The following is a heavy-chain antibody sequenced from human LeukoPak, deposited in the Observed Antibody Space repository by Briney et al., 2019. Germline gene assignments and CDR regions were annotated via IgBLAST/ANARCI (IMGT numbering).Heavy chain of an antibody. CDR1: GGSISSSRYY. V-gene: IGHV4-39*01. CDR2: IYYSGST. Sequence: SETLSLTCTVSGGSISSSRYYWGWIRQPPGKGLEWIGFIYYSGSTYYNPSLKSRVTISVDTSKNQFSLKLSSVTAADTALYYCARHGPLSRYSSSSGWFDPWGQGTLVTVSS. J-gene: IGHJ5*02. CDR3: ARHGPLSRYSSSSGWFDP. D-gene: IGHD6-6*01.